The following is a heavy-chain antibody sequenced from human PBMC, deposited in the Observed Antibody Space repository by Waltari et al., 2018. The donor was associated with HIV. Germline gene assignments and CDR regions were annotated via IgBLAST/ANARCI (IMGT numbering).Heavy chain of an antibody. CDR1: GFTSLNAW. V-gene: IGHV3-15*01. J-gene: IGHJ4*02. CDR3: TARYTNGVCYAVGCPDY. CDR2: IKSKTDGGTT. Sequence: EVQLVESGGGLVKPGGSLRLSCAASGFTSLNAWMSWVRPAPGKGLEWVGRIKSKTDGGTTDYAAPVKGRFTISRDDSKNTLYLQMNSLKTEDTAVYYCTARYTNGVCYAVGCPDYWGQGTLVTVSS. D-gene: IGHD2-8*01.